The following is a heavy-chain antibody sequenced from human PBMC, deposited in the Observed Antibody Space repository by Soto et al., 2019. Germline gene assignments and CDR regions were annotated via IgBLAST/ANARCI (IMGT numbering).Heavy chain of an antibody. Sequence: QVQLVESGGGVVQPGRSLRLSCAASGFTFSTYSMHWVRQAPGKGLEWAAGISSDGSVRYYADSVKGRLTISRDNSKNTLSLQMIDLRAEDSAVYDCAGLQAAYYYYSMDVWGQGTTVTVSS. CDR1: GFTFSTYS. J-gene: IGHJ6*02. V-gene: IGHV3-30-3*01. D-gene: IGHD3-16*01. CDR3: AGLQAAYYYYSMDV. CDR2: ISSDGSVR.